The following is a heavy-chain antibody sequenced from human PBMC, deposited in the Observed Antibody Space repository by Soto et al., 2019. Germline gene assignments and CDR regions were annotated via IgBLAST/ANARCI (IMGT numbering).Heavy chain of an antibody. D-gene: IGHD5-12*01. CDR1: GFTFSSYE. V-gene: IGHV3-48*03. J-gene: IGHJ4*02. CDR2: ISSSGSTI. Sequence: GGSLRLSCAASGFTFSSYEMNWVRQAPGKGLEWVSYISSSGSTIYYADSVKGRFTISRDNAKDSLYLQMNGLRAEDTAVYYCAREQVEMATITSLDYWGQGTRVTVSS. CDR3: AREQVEMATITSLDY.